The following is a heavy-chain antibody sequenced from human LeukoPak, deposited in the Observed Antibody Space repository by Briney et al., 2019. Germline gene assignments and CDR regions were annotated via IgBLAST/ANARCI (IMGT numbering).Heavy chain of an antibody. Sequence: SETLSLTCTVSGGSISSSSYYWGWIRQPPGKGLEWIGSIYYSGSTYYNPSLKSRVTISVDTSKNQFSLKLSSVTAADTAVYYCARDPIRPYDFWSGYYKGPHYYGMDVWGQGTTVTVSS. J-gene: IGHJ6*02. CDR1: GGSISSSSYY. V-gene: IGHV4-39*02. CDR3: ARDPIRPYDFWSGYYKGPHYYGMDV. D-gene: IGHD3-3*01. CDR2: IYYSGST.